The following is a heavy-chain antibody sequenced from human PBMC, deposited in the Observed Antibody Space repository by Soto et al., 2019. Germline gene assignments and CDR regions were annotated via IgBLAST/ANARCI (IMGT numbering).Heavy chain of an antibody. V-gene: IGHV4-4*02. CDR3: ARGERIAARAAGYFDY. J-gene: IGHJ4*02. CDR1: GGSISSSNW. D-gene: IGHD6-6*01. Sequence: QVQLQESGPGLVKPSGTLSLTCAVSGGSISSSNWWSWVRQPPGKGLEWIGEIYHSGSTNYNPSLKSRLTISVDKSKNQFSLKLSSVTAADTAVYYCARGERIAARAAGYFDYWGQGTLVIVSS. CDR2: IYHSGST.